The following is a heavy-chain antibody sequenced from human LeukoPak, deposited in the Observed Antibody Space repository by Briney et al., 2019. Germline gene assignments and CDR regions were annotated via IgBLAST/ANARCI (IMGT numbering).Heavy chain of an antibody. V-gene: IGHV3-74*01. Sequence: GGSLRLSCAASGFTFSSYAMSWVRQAPGKGLVWVSRINSDGSSTSYADSVKGRFTISRDNAKNTLYLQMNSLRAEDTAVYYCARISGVSRYCYYYGMDVWGQGTTVTVSS. D-gene: IGHD3-9*01. CDR3: ARISGVSRYCYYYGMDV. CDR2: INSDGSST. CDR1: GFTFSSYA. J-gene: IGHJ6*02.